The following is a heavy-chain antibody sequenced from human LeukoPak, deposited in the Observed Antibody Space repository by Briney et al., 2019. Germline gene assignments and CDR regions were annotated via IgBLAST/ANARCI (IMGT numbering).Heavy chain of an antibody. CDR3: VREGAGGLSAY. V-gene: IGHV3-74*01. D-gene: IGHD3-16*01. Sequence: GGSLRLSCAASGFTFSSYWMHWVRQTPGKGLVWVSRINGDGSSTRYADSVKGRFTISRDSAKNTLSLQMNSLRAEDTAVYYCVREGAGGLSAYWGQGTLVTVSS. CDR1: GFTFSSYW. CDR2: INGDGSST. J-gene: IGHJ4*02.